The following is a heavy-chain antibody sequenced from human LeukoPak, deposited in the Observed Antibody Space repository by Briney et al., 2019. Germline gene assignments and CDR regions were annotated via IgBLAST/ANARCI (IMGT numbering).Heavy chain of an antibody. D-gene: IGHD3-22*01. CDR3: ARVSYYYDSSESPLDAFDI. CDR1: GGSFSGYY. J-gene: IGHJ3*02. CDR2: INHSGST. V-gene: IGHV4-34*01. Sequence: SETLSLTCAVYGGSFSGYYWSWIRQPPGKGLEWIGEINHSGSTNYNPSLKSRVTISVDTSKNQFSLKLSSVTAADTAVYYCARVSYYYDSSESPLDAFDIWGQGTMVTVSS.